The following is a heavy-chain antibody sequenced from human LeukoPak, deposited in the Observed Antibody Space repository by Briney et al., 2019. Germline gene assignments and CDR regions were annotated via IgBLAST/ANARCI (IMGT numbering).Heavy chain of an antibody. CDR3: AREHTVVVTAKGANWYFDL. CDR2: IYHSGST. V-gene: IGHV4-38-2*02. CDR1: GYSISSGYY. J-gene: IGHJ2*01. Sequence: SETLSLTCTVSGYSISSGYYWGWIRQPPGKGLEWIGSIYHSGSTYYNPSLKSRVTISVDTSKNQFSLKLSSVTAADTAVYYCAREHTVVVTAKGANWYFDLWGRGTLVTVSS. D-gene: IGHD2-21*02.